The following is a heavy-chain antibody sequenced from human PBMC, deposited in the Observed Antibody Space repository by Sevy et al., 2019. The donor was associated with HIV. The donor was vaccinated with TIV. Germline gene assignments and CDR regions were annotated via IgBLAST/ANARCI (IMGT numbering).Heavy chain of an antibody. CDR2: ISSTSSDI. CDR1: GFTFCTYS. D-gene: IGHD6-19*01. V-gene: IGHV3-21*01. CDR3: ARDYNSGWRKFNLYDP. J-gene: IGHJ5*02. Sequence: GGSLRLSCAASGFTFCTYSMNWVRQAPGKGLEWVSSISSTSSDIDYAYSVKGRFTISRDNAKNSLYLQMNNLRAEDTAVYYCARDYNSGWRKFNLYDPWGQGTLVTVSS.